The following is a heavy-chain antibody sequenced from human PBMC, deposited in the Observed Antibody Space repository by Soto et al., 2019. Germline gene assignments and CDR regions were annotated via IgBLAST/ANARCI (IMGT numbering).Heavy chain of an antibody. CDR3: ARGSYDSYAGFFGMDV. Sequence: SVKVSCKTSGGSFMSQAISWMRQAPGQGPEWMGGIIPFSGTVTYTQRFQGRLTLTADEPTKTAYMELSSLRSEDTAVYYCARGSYDSYAGFFGMDVWGQGTKVTVSS. V-gene: IGHV1-69*13. J-gene: IGHJ6*02. CDR2: IIPFSGTV. CDR1: GGSFMSQA. D-gene: IGHD3-10*01.